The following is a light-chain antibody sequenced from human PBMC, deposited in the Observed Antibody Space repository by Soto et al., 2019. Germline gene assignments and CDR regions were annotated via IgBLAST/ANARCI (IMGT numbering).Light chain of an antibody. Sequence: EIVLTQSPATLSVSPGERAALSCRASQSVSNNLAWYQQKPGQPPRLLIFGASTRATGIPARFSGSGSEAEFALTISTLQSEDFAVYYCQQYNVWPLTFGGGTKVDIK. CDR1: QSVSNN. J-gene: IGKJ4*01. V-gene: IGKV3D-15*01. CDR3: QQYNVWPLT. CDR2: GAS.